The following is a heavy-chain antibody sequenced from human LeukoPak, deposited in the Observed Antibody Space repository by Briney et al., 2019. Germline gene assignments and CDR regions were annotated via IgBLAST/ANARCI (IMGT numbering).Heavy chain of an antibody. CDR3: ARAVSAHSATMYYFDS. J-gene: IGHJ4*02. CDR1: GGSISSYY. D-gene: IGHD3-16*01. CDR2: IYYSGST. Sequence: SETLSLTCTVSGGSISSYYWSWIRQPPGKGLEWIGYIYYSGSTNYNPSLKSRVTISVDTSKNQFSLKLSSVTAADTAVYYCARAVSAHSATMYYFDSWGQGALVTVSS. V-gene: IGHV4-59*01.